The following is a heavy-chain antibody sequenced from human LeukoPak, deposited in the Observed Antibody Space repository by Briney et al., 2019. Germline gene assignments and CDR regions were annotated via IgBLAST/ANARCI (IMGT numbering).Heavy chain of an antibody. Sequence: GGSLRLSCAASGFTFTIYAMSWVRQAPGKGLEWVSDITGGRSTYYADSVKGRFTISRDNAKTSLYLQMNSLRAEDTALYYCAKDLGPGSMATSPGFDYWGQGTLVTVSS. J-gene: IGHJ4*02. CDR2: ITGGRST. D-gene: IGHD5-24*01. V-gene: IGHV3-23*01. CDR3: AKDLGPGSMATSPGFDY. CDR1: GFTFTIYA.